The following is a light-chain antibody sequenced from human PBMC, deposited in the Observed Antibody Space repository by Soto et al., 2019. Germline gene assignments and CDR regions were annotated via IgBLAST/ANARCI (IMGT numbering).Light chain of an antibody. V-gene: IGKV1-12*01. Sequence: DIQMTQSPSSVSASVGDRVTITCRASQGISSWLAWYQQKPGKAPNLLIYAASSLQSGVASRFSASGSRTACPLTISRLQPADVAAYFCQQYHRFPITVGPGTIVDI. CDR3: QQYHRFPIT. J-gene: IGKJ3*01. CDR1: QGISSW. CDR2: AAS.